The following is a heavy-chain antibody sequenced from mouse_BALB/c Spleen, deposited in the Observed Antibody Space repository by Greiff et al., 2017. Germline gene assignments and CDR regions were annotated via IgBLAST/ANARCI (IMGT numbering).Heavy chain of an antibody. D-gene: IGHD1-2*01. Sequence: QVQLQQPGAELVMPGASVKMSCKASGYTFTDYWMPWVKQRPGQGLEWIGAIDTSDSYTSYNQKFKGKATLTVDKSSSTAYMQLSSLTSEDSAVYYGARGGNCGYLYYFDYWGQGTTLTVSS. J-gene: IGHJ2*01. CDR1: GYTFTDYW. V-gene: IGHV1-69*01. CDR3: ARGGNCGYLYYFDY. CDR2: IDTSDSYT.